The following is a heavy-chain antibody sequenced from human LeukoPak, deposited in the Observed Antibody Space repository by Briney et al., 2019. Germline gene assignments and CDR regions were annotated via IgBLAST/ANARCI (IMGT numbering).Heavy chain of an antibody. D-gene: IGHD4-23*01. V-gene: IGHV3-7*01. CDR2: IKQDGSDK. Sequence: GGSLRLSCAASGFTFTDYWMSWVRQAPGKGLEWVASIKQDGSDKHYVDSVKGRFTISRDNAKNSQYLQMSSLRAEDTAVYYCARGGRHAVTAIVCDHSDSWGQGTLVTVSS. CDR1: GFTFTDYW. CDR3: ARGGRHAVTAIVCDHSDS. J-gene: IGHJ4*02.